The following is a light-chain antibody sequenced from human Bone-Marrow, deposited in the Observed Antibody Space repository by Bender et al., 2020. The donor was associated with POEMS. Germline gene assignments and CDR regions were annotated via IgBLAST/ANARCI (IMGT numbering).Light chain of an antibody. J-gene: IGLJ3*02. Sequence: QSALTQPASVSGSRGQSITITCTGIGRDVGSYKLVSWYQQPPGTAPKLIIYEGTKRPSGISDRFSGSKSGNTASLTISGLQAEDEADYYCSSYGRSRSPKWVFGGGTKVTVL. CDR2: EGT. V-gene: IGLV2-23*01. CDR3: SSYGRSRSPKWV. CDR1: GRDVGSYKL.